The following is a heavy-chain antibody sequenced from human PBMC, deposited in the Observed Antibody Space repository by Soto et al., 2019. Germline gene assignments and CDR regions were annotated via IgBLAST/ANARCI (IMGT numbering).Heavy chain of an antibody. V-gene: IGHV1-18*01. Sequence: ASVKVSCKASGYTFTNYGFSWVRQAPGQGLEWMGWVSAYNGNTKYEQKFQDRISMTTDTSTSTAYMEVRSLTSDDTAFYYCARDAGADYMEFWGQGTLVTVYS. D-gene: IGHD3-16*01. CDR1: GYTFTNYG. CDR3: ARDAGADYMEF. J-gene: IGHJ1*01. CDR2: VSAYNGNT.